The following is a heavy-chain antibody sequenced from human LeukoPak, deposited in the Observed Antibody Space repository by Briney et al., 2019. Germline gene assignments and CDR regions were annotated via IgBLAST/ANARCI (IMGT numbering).Heavy chain of an antibody. J-gene: IGHJ3*02. CDR2: INPRGGST. CDR3: ARVKSYYYDTSDKDAFDI. D-gene: IGHD3-22*01. CDR1: GYTFTSHF. V-gene: IGHV1-46*01. Sequence: ASVKVSCKASGYTFTSHFMHWVRQAPGQGLEWMGIINPRGGSTSYTQKFQGRVTMTRDTSTSTVYMELSSLRSEDTAVYYCARVKSYYYDTSDKDAFDIWGQGAMVTVSS.